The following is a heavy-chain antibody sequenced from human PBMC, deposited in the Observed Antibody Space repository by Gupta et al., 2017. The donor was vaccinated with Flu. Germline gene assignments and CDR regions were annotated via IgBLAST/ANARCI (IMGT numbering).Heavy chain of an antibody. CDR1: FGDDA. CDR3: TRDANERPLN. Sequence: FGDDAMSWFRQAPGKGLEWVGFIRSKAYGGTTEHAASVKGRFSISRDDSKSIAYLQMNSLKTEDTAVYYCTRDANERPLNWGQGTLVTVSS. V-gene: IGHV3-49*03. J-gene: IGHJ4*02. D-gene: IGHD1-1*01. CDR2: IRSKAYGGTT.